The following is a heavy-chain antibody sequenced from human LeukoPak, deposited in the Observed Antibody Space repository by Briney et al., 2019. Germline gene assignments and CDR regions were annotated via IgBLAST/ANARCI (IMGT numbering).Heavy chain of an antibody. J-gene: IGHJ5*02. CDR3: ANQQLVASSRIDP. Sequence: PGGSLRLSCAASGFTVSSNYMTWVRQAPGKGLEWVSVISGSGGSTYYADSAKGRFTISRDNSKNTLYLQMNSLRAEDTAVYYCANQQLVASSRIDPWGQGTLVTVSS. CDR1: GFTVSSNY. CDR2: ISGSGGST. V-gene: IGHV3-23*01. D-gene: IGHD6-13*01.